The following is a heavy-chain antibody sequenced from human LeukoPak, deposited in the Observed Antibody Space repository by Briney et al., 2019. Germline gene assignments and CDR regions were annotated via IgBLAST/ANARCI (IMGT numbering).Heavy chain of an antibody. CDR3: AKVLTSWAAAGLPFDY. Sequence: GGSLRLSCAASGFTFSSYGMHWVRQAPGKGLEWVAFIRYDGSNKYYADSVTGRFTISRGNSKNTLYLQMNSLRAEDTAVYYCAKVLTSWAAAGLPFDYWGQGTLVAVSS. J-gene: IGHJ4*02. CDR1: GFTFSSYG. CDR2: IRYDGSNK. D-gene: IGHD6-13*01. V-gene: IGHV3-30*02.